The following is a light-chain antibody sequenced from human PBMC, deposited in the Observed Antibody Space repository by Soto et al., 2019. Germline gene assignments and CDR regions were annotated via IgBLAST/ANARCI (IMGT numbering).Light chain of an antibody. CDR2: DAS. J-gene: IGKJ5*01. CDR3: QQRLHWPPVT. Sequence: VLTQSPATLSLSPGERATLSCRASQSVSYYLAWYQQKPGQAPSLLIYDASNRAAGIPARFSGSGSGTDFTLTISSLEPEDFAIYYCQQRLHWPPVTFGQGTRLEIK. V-gene: IGKV3-11*01. CDR1: QSVSYY.